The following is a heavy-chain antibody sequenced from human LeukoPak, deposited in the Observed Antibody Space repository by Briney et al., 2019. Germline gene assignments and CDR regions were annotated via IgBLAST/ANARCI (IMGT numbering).Heavy chain of an antibody. D-gene: IGHD5-24*01. CDR2: IYYSGST. CDR1: GGSISSSSYY. J-gene: IGHJ4*02. V-gene: IGHV4-39*07. Sequence: PSETLSLTCTVSGGSISSSSYYWGWIRQPPGKGLEWIGSIYYSGSTYYNPSLKSRVTISVDTSKNQFSLKLSSVTAADTAVYYCARDLEMATLGEPFDYWGQGTLVTVSS. CDR3: ARDLEMATLGEPFDY.